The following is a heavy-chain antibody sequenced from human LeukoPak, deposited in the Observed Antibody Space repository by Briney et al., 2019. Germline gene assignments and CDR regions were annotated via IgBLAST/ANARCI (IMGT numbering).Heavy chain of an antibody. Sequence: SETLSLTCTVSGASISSYYWTWTRQPPGKGLEWIGYIYYSESTFYNPSLKSRVTISLDTSKNLFSLKLESVSAADTAVYYCARWYSSGWAFDYWGQGTLVPVSS. D-gene: IGHD6-19*01. CDR3: ARWYSSGWAFDY. J-gene: IGHJ4*02. CDR1: GASISSYY. CDR2: IYYSEST. V-gene: IGHV4-59*01.